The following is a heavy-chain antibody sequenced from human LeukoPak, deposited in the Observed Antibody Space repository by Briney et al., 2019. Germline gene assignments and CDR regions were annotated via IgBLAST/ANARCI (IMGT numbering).Heavy chain of an antibody. CDR3: AREASSGWTSQYFQH. CDR2: ISSGTSYI. D-gene: IGHD6-19*01. Sequence: GGSLRLSCAASGFSFSSYTMNWVRQAPGKGLEWVPSISSGTSYIYYADSVKGRFTISRDNAKNSLYLQMNSLRAEDTAVYYCAREASSGWTSQYFQHWGQGTLVTVSS. V-gene: IGHV3-21*01. J-gene: IGHJ1*01. CDR1: GFSFSSYT.